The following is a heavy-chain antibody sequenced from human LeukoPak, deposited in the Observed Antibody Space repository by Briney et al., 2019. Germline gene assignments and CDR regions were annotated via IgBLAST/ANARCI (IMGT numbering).Heavy chain of an antibody. J-gene: IGHJ4*02. D-gene: IGHD5-24*01. Sequence: PGGSLRLSCAASGFTFSSYSMNWVRQAPGKGLEWVSSISSSSSYIYYADSVKGRFTISRDNAKNSLYLQMNSLRAEDTAVYYCARDFFGRWTLFDYWGQGTLVTVSS. CDR3: ARDFFGRWTLFDY. V-gene: IGHV3-21*01. CDR1: GFTFSSYS. CDR2: ISSSSSYI.